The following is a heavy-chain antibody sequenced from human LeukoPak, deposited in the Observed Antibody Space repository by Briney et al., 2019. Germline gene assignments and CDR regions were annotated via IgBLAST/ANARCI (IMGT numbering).Heavy chain of an antibody. J-gene: IGHJ4*02. CDR3: ARYSSNWYYIFDS. CDR2: VYNSGST. V-gene: IGHV4-59*11. D-gene: IGHD6-13*01. Sequence: SETLSLTCTVSGGSISIHYWSWIRQPPGRGLEWIGYVYNSGSTNYNPSLKSRVAISVDTSKNQFSLKVSSVTAADTAVYYCARYSSNWYYIFDSWGQGTLVTVSS. CDR1: GGSISIHY.